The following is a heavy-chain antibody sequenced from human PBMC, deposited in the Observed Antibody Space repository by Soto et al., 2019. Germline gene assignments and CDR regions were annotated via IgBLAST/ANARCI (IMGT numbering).Heavy chain of an antibody. CDR3: ARDGSSSSSRYYYYGMDV. J-gene: IGHJ6*02. CDR2: IWYDGSNK. D-gene: IGHD6-6*01. Sequence: GSLRLSCAASGFTFSSYGSHWVRQAPGKGLEWVAVIWYDGSNKYYADSVKGRFTISRDNSKNTLYLQMNSLRAEDTAVYYCARDGSSSSSRYYYYGMDVWGQGTTVTVSS. CDR1: GFTFSSYG. V-gene: IGHV3-33*01.